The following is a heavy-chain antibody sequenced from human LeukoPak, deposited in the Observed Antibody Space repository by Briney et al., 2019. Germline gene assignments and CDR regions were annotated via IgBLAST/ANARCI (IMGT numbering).Heavy chain of an antibody. CDR3: ARVGGDSSSWTREYYFDY. Sequence: SETLSLTCTVSGGSISSYYWSWIRQPPGKGLEWIGYIYYSGSTNYNPSLKSRVTISVDTSKNQFSLKLSSVTAADTAVYYCARVGGDSSSWTREYYFDYWGQGTLVTVSS. J-gene: IGHJ4*02. D-gene: IGHD6-13*01. CDR2: IYYSGST. CDR1: GGSISSYY. V-gene: IGHV4-59*01.